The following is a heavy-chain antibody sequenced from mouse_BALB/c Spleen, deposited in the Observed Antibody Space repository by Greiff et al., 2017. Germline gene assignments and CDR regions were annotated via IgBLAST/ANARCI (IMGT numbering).Heavy chain of an antibody. CDR2: IDPANGNT. Sequence: EVQLQQSGAELVKPGASVKLSCTASGFNIKDTYMHWVKQRPEQGLEWIGRIDPANGNTKYDPKFQGKATITADTSSNTAYLQLSSLTSEDTAVYYCARNDGYYVDAMDYWGQGTSVTVSS. CDR1: GFNIKDTY. V-gene: IGHV14-3*02. CDR3: ARNDGYYVDAMDY. J-gene: IGHJ4*01. D-gene: IGHD2-3*01.